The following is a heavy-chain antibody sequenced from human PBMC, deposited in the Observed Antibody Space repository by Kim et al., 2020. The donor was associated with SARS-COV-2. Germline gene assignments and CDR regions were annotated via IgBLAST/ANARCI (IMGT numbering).Heavy chain of an antibody. Sequence: GGSLRLSCAASGFTFSSYAMSWVRQAPGKGLEWVSAISGSGGSTYYADSVKGRFTISRDNSKNTLYLQMNSLRAEDTAVYYCAKVWRRELAVAGTEVWDYWGQGTLVTVSS. CDR1: GFTFSSYA. CDR2: ISGSGGST. D-gene: IGHD6-19*01. CDR3: AKVWRRELAVAGTEVWDY. V-gene: IGHV3-23*01. J-gene: IGHJ4*02.